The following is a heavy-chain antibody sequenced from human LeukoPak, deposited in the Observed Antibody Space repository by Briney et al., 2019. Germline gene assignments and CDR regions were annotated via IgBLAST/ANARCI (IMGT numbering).Heavy chain of an antibody. J-gene: IGHJ4*02. CDR1: GFTFSSYA. CDR2: ISYDGSNK. V-gene: IGHV3-30-3*01. Sequence: GGSLRLSCAASGFTFSSYAMHWVRQAPGKGLEWVAVISYDGSNKYYADSVKGRFTISRDNSKNTLYLQMNSLRAEDTAVYYCARLFSGWGQGTRVTVSS. D-gene: IGHD6-19*01. CDR3: ARLFSG.